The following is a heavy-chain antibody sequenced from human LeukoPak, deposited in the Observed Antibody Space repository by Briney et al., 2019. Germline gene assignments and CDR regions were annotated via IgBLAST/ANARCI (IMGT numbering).Heavy chain of an antibody. CDR3: ARDNWFDP. V-gene: IGHV3-30*14. CDR1: GFTFSSYT. Sequence: QAGGSLRLSCAASGFTFSSYTIHRVRQAPGKGLEWVAVISYDGSNKYYADSVKGRFTISRDNSKNTLYLQMNSLRAEDTAVYYCARDNWFDPWGQGTLVTVSS. J-gene: IGHJ5*02. CDR2: ISYDGSNK.